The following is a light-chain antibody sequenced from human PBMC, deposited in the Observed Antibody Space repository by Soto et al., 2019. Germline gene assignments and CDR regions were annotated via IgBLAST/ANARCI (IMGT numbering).Light chain of an antibody. Sequence: DIQMTQSRSSLSASVGDRVTITCRASQSIGNYVNWYQKKPGKAPNLQLRSSSILEGGVPSRFSGSGSGTDFTLTITSLQREDFATYYCQQSYNNPVTFGGGTTVE. CDR1: QSIGNY. CDR2: SSS. V-gene: IGKV1-39*01. J-gene: IGKJ4*02. CDR3: QQSYNNPVT.